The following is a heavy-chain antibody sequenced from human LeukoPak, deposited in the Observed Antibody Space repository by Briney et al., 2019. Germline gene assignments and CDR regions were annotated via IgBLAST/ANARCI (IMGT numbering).Heavy chain of an antibody. CDR1: GDSLSSFY. V-gene: IGHV4-4*07. D-gene: IGHD3/OR15-3a*01. J-gene: IGHJ4*02. CDR2: IYPGGNT. CDR3: ARAWTGFAEFDY. Sequence: PSETLSLTCTVSGDSLSSFYWSWIRQPTGKGLEWIGRIYPGGNTDYNPSLKSRVTVSVDTAKNQFSLRLTSVTAADTAVYFCARAWTGFAEFDYWGRGILVTVSS.